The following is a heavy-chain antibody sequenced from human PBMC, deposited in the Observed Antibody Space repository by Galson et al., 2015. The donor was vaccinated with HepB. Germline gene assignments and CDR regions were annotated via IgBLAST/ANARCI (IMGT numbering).Heavy chain of an antibody. J-gene: IGHJ3*02. CDR1: GGSISSSSYY. V-gene: IGHV4-39*07. CDR3: ARTPSRISRAFDI. CDR2: IYYSGST. Sequence: SETLSLTCTVSGGSISSSSYYWGWIRQPPGKGLEWIGNIYYSGSTYYSPSLKSRVTLSVDTSKNQFSLKLSSVTAADTAVYYCARTPSRISRAFDIWGQGTMVTVSS. D-gene: IGHD2-15*01.